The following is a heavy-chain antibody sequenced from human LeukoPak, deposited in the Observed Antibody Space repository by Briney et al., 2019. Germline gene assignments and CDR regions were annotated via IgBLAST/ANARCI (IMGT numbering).Heavy chain of an antibody. V-gene: IGHV4-4*07. CDR3: AREKGLSTVTYDKAFDI. CDR1: GGSISSYY. J-gene: IGHJ3*02. Sequence: SETLSLTCTVSGGSISSYYWSWIRQPPAKGLEWIGRIYTSGTTNYNPSLKSRVTMSVDTSKNQFSLKLSSVTAADTAVYYCAREKGLSTVTYDKAFDIWGQGTMVTVSS. CDR2: IYTSGTT. D-gene: IGHD4-17*01.